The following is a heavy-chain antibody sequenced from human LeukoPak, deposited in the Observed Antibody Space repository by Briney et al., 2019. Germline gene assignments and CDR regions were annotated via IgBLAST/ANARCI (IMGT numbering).Heavy chain of an antibody. CDR1: GFTFSSCA. V-gene: IGHV3-30-3*01. CDR2: ISYDGSNK. CDR3: ARVSPGGPGYGMDV. J-gene: IGHJ6*02. D-gene: IGHD2/OR15-2a*01. Sequence: PGRSLRLSCAASGFTFSSCAMHWVRQAPGKGLEWVAVISYDGSNKYYADSVKGRFTISRDNSKNTLYLQMNSLRAEDTAVYYCARVSPGGPGYGMDVWGQGTTVTVPS.